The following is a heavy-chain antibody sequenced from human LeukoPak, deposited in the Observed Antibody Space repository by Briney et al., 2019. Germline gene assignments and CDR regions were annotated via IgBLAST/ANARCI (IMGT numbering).Heavy chain of an antibody. CDR3: TTTMYYDFWSGYPYYFDY. Sequence: GGSLRLSCAASGFTFNTYGMNWVRQAPGKGLEWVGRIKSKTDGGTTDYAALVKGRFTISRDDSKNTLYLQMNSLKTEDTAVYYCTTTMYYDFWSGYPYYFDYWGQGTLVTVSS. CDR2: IKSKTDGGTT. CDR1: GFTFNTYG. J-gene: IGHJ4*02. D-gene: IGHD3-3*01. V-gene: IGHV3-15*01.